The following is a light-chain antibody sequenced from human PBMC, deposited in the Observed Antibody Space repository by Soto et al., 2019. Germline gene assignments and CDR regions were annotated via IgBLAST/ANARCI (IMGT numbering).Light chain of an antibody. Sequence: QSVLTQPPSASGSLGQSVTISCTGTSSDVGGYKYVSWYQQHPGKAPKVMIYEVNKRPSGVPDRFSGSKSGTSASLAISGLRSEDEADYYCAAWDDSLSGPVFGGGTKVTVL. J-gene: IGLJ3*02. CDR1: SSDVGGYKY. CDR2: EVN. V-gene: IGLV2-8*01. CDR3: AAWDDSLSGPV.